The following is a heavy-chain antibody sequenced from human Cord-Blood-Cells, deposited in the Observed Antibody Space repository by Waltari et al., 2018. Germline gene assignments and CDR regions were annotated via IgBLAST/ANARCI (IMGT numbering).Heavy chain of an antibody. CDR1: GYTIPELS. V-gene: IGHV1-24*01. CDR2: FDPEDDET. J-gene: IGHJ3*02. D-gene: IGHD6-6*01. CDR3: ATGAIEYSSSSAAFDI. Sequence: QVQLSQSGAEVTKPGASVKVSCKVSGYTIPELSMHRFLQAPGKGLEWMGGFDPEDDETIYAQKFQGRVTMTEDTSTDTAYMELSSLRSEDTAVYYCATGAIEYSSSSAAFDIWGQGTMVTVSS.